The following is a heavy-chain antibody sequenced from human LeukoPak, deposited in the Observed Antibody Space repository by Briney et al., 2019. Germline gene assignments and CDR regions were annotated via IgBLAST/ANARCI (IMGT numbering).Heavy chain of an antibody. D-gene: IGHD2-2*01. CDR1: GGTFTSYA. CDR3: ARARPGLYYYYYMDV. V-gene: IGHV1-69*05. Sequence: SVKVSGKASGGTFTSYAISWVRQAPGQGLEWMGGIIPIFGTANYAQKFQGRVTITTDESTSTAYMELSSLRSEDTAVYYCARARPGLYYYYYMDVWGKGTTVTVSS. CDR2: IIPIFGTA. J-gene: IGHJ6*03.